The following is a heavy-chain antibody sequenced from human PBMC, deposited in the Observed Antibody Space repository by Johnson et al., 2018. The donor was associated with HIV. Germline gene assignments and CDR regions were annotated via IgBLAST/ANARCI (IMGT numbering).Heavy chain of an antibody. D-gene: IGHD3-10*01. V-gene: IGHV3-23*04. J-gene: IGHJ3*01. Sequence: VHLVESGGGLVQPGGSLRLSCAASGFTFSNYAMGWVRQAPRKGLEWVSVISGSGGSTYYAAPVKGRFTISRDDSKNTLYLQMNSLKTEDTAVYYCTTVEYGSGSPLWGQGTMVTVSS. CDR1: GFTFSNYA. CDR3: TTVEYGSGSPL. CDR2: ISGSGGST.